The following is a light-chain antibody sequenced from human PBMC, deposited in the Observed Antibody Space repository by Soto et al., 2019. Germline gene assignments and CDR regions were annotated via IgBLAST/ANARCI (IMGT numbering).Light chain of an antibody. V-gene: IGKV3-11*01. Sequence: EIVLTQSPATLSLSPGDRATLSCRASQSVTSALAWFQQKPGQAPRLLIYDVSRRATGIPARFSGSGSGTDFTLSINRLEAEDFAVYYCQQRTTWPTFGGGTKVEIK. CDR2: DVS. CDR1: QSVTSA. CDR3: QQRTTWPT. J-gene: IGKJ4*01.